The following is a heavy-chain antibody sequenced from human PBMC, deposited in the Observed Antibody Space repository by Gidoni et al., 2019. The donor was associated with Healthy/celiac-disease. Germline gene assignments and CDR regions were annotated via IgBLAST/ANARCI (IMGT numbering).Heavy chain of an antibody. CDR2: IYYSGST. Sequence: QVQLQESGPGLVKPSQTLSLTCSVSGGSISRGDYYWSWIRQHPGRGLEWIGYIYYSGSTYYNPSLKSRVTISVDTSKNQFSLKLNSVTAADTAVYYCAREIAAAGTAWFDPWGQGILVTVS. CDR1: GGSISRGDYY. CDR3: AREIAAAGTAWFDP. D-gene: IGHD6-13*01. J-gene: IGHJ5*02. V-gene: IGHV4-31*03.